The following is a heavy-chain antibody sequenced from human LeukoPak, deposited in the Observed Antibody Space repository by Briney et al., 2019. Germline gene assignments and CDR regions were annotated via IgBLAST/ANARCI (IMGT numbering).Heavy chain of an antibody. V-gene: IGHV1-8*02. CDR3: ARDQYYDSKGWFDP. CDR2: MNPNSGNT. CDR1: GYTFTSYD. D-gene: IGHD3-22*01. Sequence: ASVKVSCKASGYTFTSYDINWVRQATGQGLEWMGWMNPNSGNTGYAQKFQGRVTMTTDTSTNTAYMELRSLRSDDTAVYYCARDQYYDSKGWFDPWGQGTLVTVSS. J-gene: IGHJ5*02.